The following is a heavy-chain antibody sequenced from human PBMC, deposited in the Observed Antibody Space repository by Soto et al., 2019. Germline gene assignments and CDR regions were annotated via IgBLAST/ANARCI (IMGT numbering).Heavy chain of an antibody. CDR2: ITGSADNT. CDR1: GFYFSSYA. CDR3: ARDRGQDNFWSGSSFDS. Sequence: GGSLRLSCAASGFYFSSYAMSWVRQAPGGGLEWVSAITGSADNTFYADSVKGRFVISRDNSENTLYLQTNSLRVEDTAIYFCARDRGQDNFWSGSSFDSWGQGTLVTVSS. V-gene: IGHV3-23*01. J-gene: IGHJ4*02. D-gene: IGHD3-3*01.